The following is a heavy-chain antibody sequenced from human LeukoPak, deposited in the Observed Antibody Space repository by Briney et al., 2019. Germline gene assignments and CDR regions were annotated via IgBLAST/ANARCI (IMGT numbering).Heavy chain of an antibody. CDR2: IYTSGGT. J-gene: IGHJ4*02. Sequence: PSETLSLTCTVSGGSISSGSYYWSWIRQPAGKGLEWIGRIYTSGGTNYNPSLKSRVTISVDTSKNQLSLKLSSVTAADTAVYYCARESAGGSYYVWGQGTLVTVSS. V-gene: IGHV4-61*02. CDR1: GGSISSGSYY. CDR3: ARESAGGSYYV. D-gene: IGHD1-26*01.